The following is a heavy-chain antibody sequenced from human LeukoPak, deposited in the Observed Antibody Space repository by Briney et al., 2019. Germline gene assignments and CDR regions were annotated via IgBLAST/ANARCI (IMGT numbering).Heavy chain of an antibody. Sequence: SETLSLTCAVYGGSFSGYYWSWIRQPPGKGLEWIGEINHSGSTNYNPSLKSRVTISVDTSKDQFSLKLSSVTAADTAVYYCASNIYYYYYMDVWGKGTTVTISS. CDR2: INHSGST. CDR3: ASNIYYYYYMDV. J-gene: IGHJ6*03. D-gene: IGHD2/OR15-2a*01. V-gene: IGHV4-34*01. CDR1: GGSFSGYY.